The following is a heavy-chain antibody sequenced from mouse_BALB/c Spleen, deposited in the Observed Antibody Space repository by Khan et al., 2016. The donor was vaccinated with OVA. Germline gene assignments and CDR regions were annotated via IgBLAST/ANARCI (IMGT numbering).Heavy chain of an antibody. CDR1: GYSITSGYV. CDR3: ARTARIKY. Sequence: EVQLQESGPGLVKPSPSLSLSCTATGYSITSGYVRNWIRQPPGNQLELMGFIPYSGSTNYNPTLKSRTSITRDTSYNQFFLQLNSVTTEDTATYYCARTARIKYWGQGTTLTVSS. CDR2: IPYSGST. D-gene: IGHD1-2*01. V-gene: IGHV3-1*02. J-gene: IGHJ2*01.